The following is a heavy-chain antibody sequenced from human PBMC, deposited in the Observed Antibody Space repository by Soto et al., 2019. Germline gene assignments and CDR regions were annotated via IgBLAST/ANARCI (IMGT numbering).Heavy chain of an antibody. J-gene: IGHJ6*02. Sequence: SETLSLTCTVSGGSVSSGSYYWSWIRQPPGKGLEWIGYIYYSGSTNYNPSLKSRVTISVDTSKNQFSLKLSSVTAADTAVYYCAREATTNPYYYYGMDVWGQGTTVT. CDR1: GGSVSSGSYY. CDR2: IYYSGST. CDR3: AREATTNPYYYYGMDV. D-gene: IGHD4-17*01. V-gene: IGHV4-61*01.